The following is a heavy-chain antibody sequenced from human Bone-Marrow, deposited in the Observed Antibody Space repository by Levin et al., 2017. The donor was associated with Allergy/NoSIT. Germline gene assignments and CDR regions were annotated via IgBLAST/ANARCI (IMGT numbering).Heavy chain of an antibody. D-gene: IGHD4-11*01. Sequence: GGSLRLSCVASGFALGGFGMHWVRHTAGKGLEWVSFISFDGKNKEYVDSVKGRFAISRDNSRNTLYLQMDRLNSGDTGLYFCARDLSYSYYVPGYWGQGTLVTVSS. CDR3: ARDLSYSYYVPGY. J-gene: IGHJ4*02. CDR1: GFALGGFG. V-gene: IGHV3-30*03. CDR2: ISFDGKNK.